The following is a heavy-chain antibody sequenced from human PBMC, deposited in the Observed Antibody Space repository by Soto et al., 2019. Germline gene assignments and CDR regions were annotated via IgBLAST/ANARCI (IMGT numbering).Heavy chain of an antibody. CDR3: AKGGAHYFDS. CDR2: IYSRGST. J-gene: IGHJ4*02. V-gene: IGHV4-4*07. D-gene: IGHD3-16*01. Sequence: SETLSLTCPVSGASITNFYWSWVRQSATKGLEWIGRIYSRGSTDYNPSLKSRVTMSIDTSKNQFSLTLTSVTAADTAVYFCAKGGAHYFDSWGQGILVTVSS. CDR1: GASITNFY.